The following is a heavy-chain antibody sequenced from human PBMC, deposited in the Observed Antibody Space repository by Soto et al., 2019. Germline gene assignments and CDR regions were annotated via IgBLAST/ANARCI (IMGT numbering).Heavy chain of an antibody. Sequence: EVQLVESGGGLVQPGRSLRLSCAASGFTFDDYAMHWVRQVPGKGLEWVSGINWNSGSIGYGDSVKGRFAISRDTANNSLHLQMNSLSAEDTAFYYCVKDESINWYSGHFRHWGQGTLVTVSS. CDR3: VKDESINWYSGHFRH. CDR1: GFTFDDYA. V-gene: IGHV3-9*01. J-gene: IGHJ1*01. D-gene: IGHD6-13*01. CDR2: INWNSGSI.